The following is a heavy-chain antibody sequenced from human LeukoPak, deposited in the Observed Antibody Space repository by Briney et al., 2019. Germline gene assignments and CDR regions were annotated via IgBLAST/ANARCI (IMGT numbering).Heavy chain of an antibody. J-gene: IGHJ6*02. CDR3: ARDNYSYYGMDV. CDR1: GFTFSSYS. Sequence: KPGGSLRLSCAASGFTFSSYSMNWVRQAPGKGLEWVSSISSSSSYIYYADSVKGRFTISRDNAKNSLYLQMNSLRAEDTAVYYCARDNYSYYGMDVWGQGTTVTVSS. CDR2: ISSSSSYI. V-gene: IGHV3-21*01.